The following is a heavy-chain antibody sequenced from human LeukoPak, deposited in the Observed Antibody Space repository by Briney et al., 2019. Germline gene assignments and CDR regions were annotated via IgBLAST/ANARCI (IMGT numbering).Heavy chain of an antibody. Sequence: SETLSLTCTVSGYSISSGYYWGWIRQPPGKGLEWIGSIYHSGSTYYNPSLKSRVTISVDTSKNQFSLKLRSVTAADTAVYYCARVFRYSSSGEGGYWGQGTLVTVSS. CDR2: IYHSGST. CDR1: GYSISSGYY. J-gene: IGHJ4*02. V-gene: IGHV4-38-2*02. D-gene: IGHD6-13*01. CDR3: ARVFRYSSSGEGGY.